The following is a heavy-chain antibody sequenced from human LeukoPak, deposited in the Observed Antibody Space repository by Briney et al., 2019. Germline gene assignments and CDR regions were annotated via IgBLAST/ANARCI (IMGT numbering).Heavy chain of an antibody. CDR3: ARVISVAGTDYYYMDV. Sequence: TPSETLSLTCTVSGGSISSSSYYWGWIRQPPGKGLEWIGSIYYSGSTYYNPSLKSRVTISVDTSKNQFSLKLSSVTAADTAMYYCARVISVAGTDYYYMDVWDKGTTVTISS. V-gene: IGHV4-39*07. J-gene: IGHJ6*03. CDR2: IYYSGST. CDR1: GGSISSSSYY. D-gene: IGHD6-19*01.